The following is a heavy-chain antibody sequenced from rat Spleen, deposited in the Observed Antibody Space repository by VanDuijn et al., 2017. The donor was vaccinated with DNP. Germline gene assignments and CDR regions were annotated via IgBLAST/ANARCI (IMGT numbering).Heavy chain of an antibody. CDR1: GFTFSNYD. CDR3: ATDCRSQYWYFDF. D-gene: IGHD1-12*01. Sequence: EVQLVESGGDLVQPGRSMTLSCAASGFTFSNYDLAWVRQAPKKGLEWVATINYDGSSTYYRDSVKGRFTISRNNAKSTLYLQMDSLRSEDTATYYCATDCRSQYWYFDFWGPGTMVTVSS. CDR2: INYDGSST. J-gene: IGHJ1*01. V-gene: IGHV5-7*01.